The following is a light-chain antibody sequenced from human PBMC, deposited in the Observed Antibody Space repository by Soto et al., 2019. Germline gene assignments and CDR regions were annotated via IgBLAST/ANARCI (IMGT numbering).Light chain of an antibody. V-gene: IGLV2-14*01. CDR1: SSDIGGYNY. CDR3: SSYTTSSTWV. CDR2: EVS. J-gene: IGLJ3*02. Sequence: QSALTQPASVSGSPGQSITISCTGTSSDIGGYNYVSWYQQHPGKAPQLMIYEVSNRPSGVSNRFSGSKSGNTASLTISGLQAEDDADYYCSSYTTSSTWVFGGGTKVTVL.